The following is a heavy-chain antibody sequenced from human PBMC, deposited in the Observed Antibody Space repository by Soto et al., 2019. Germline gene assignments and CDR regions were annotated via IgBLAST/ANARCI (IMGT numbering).Heavy chain of an antibody. Sequence: QLQLQESGSGLVKPSQTLSLTCAVSGGSISSGGYSWSWIRQPPGKGLEWMGYIYRSGSTYYTPSLKSRVTISVDRSTNQFSLKMSSVTAADTAVYYCARGAVVSPFDYWGQGTLVTVSS. CDR1: GGSISSGGYS. CDR3: ARGAVVSPFDY. J-gene: IGHJ4*02. V-gene: IGHV4-30-2*01. CDR2: IYRSGST. D-gene: IGHD2-15*01.